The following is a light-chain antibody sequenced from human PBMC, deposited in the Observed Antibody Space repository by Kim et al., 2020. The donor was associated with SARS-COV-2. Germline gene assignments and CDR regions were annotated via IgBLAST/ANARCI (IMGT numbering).Light chain of an antibody. CDR2: AAS. J-gene: IGKJ1*01. Sequence: EIVLTQSPGTLSLSPGERATLSCRASQSISSSYLAWYQQKPGQAPRLLIYAASNRATGIPDRFSGSGSGTDFTLTISRLEPEDFAVYYCQQYGSPWTCGQGTKVDIK. CDR3: QQYGSPWT. CDR1: QSISSSY. V-gene: IGKV3-20*01.